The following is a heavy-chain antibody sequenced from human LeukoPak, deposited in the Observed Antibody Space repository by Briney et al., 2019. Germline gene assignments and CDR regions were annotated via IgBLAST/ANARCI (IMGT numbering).Heavy chain of an antibody. CDR2: IYYSGST. CDR3: ARVRLSGTYLDAFDI. J-gene: IGHJ3*02. V-gene: IGHV4-59*02. Sequence: PSETLSLTCTVSGGSVSSYYWSWIRQPPGKGLEWIGYIYYSGSTNYNPSFKSRVTISVDTSKNQFSLKLNSITTADTAVYYCARVRLSGTYLDAFDIWGQGTMVTVSS. CDR1: GGSVSSYY. D-gene: IGHD1-26*01.